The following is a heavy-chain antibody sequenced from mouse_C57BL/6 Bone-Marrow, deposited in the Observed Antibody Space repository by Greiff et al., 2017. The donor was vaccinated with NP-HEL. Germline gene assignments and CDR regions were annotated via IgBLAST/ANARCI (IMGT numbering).Heavy chain of an antibody. D-gene: IGHD4-1*01. CDR1: GYTFTSYG. V-gene: IGHV1-81*01. Sequence: QVQLKESGAELARPGASVKLSCKASGYTFTSYGISWVKQRTGQGLEWIGEIYPRSGNTYYNEKFKGKATLTADKSSSTAYMEHRSLTSEDSAVYFCARSGDWYFDVWGTGTTVTVSS. J-gene: IGHJ1*03. CDR2: IYPRSGNT. CDR3: ARSGDWYFDV.